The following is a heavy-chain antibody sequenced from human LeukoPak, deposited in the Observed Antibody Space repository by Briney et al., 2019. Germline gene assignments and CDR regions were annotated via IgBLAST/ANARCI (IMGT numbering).Heavy chain of an antibody. CDR1: GFTFSSYS. Sequence: GGSLRLSCAASGFTFSSYSMNWVRQAPGKGLEWVSSISSSSSYIYYADSVKGRFTISRDNAKNSLYLQMNSLRAEDTAVYYCARFEKEIVPSYESAFDIWGQGTMVTVSS. V-gene: IGHV3-21*01. J-gene: IGHJ3*02. CDR3: ARFEKEIVPSYESAFDI. CDR2: ISSSSSYI. D-gene: IGHD1-26*01.